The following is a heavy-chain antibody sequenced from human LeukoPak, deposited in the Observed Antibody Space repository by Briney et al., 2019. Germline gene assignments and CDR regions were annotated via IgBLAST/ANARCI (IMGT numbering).Heavy chain of an antibody. CDR3: AKGIAAAGLTYFDY. V-gene: IGHV3-9*03. J-gene: IGHJ4*02. Sequence: PGGSLRLSCAASGFTFDDYAMHWVRQAPGKGLEWVSGISWNSGSIGYADSVKGRFTISRDNAKNSLYLQMNSLRAEDMALYYCAKGIAAAGLTYFDYWGQGTLVTVSS. D-gene: IGHD6-13*01. CDR1: GFTFDDYA. CDR2: ISWNSGSI.